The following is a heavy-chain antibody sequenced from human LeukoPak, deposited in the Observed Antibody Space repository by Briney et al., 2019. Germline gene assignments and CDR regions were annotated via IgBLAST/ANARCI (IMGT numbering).Heavy chain of an antibody. Sequence: SETLSLTCTVSGGSISSYYWSWIRQPAGKGLEWIGRIYTSGSTNYNPSLKSRVTMSVDTSKNQFSLKLSSVTTADTAVYYCAREGRIRAAAGTFGYWGQGTLVTVSS. D-gene: IGHD6-13*01. CDR3: AREGRIRAAAGTFGY. CDR1: GGSISSYY. CDR2: IYTSGST. J-gene: IGHJ4*02. V-gene: IGHV4-4*07.